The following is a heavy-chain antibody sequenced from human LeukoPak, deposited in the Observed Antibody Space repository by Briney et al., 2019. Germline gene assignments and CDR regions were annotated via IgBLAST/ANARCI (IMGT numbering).Heavy chain of an antibody. Sequence: GGSVRLSCTASGFTFSSYSINWVGQAPGKGLEWVSSISSSSAYIYSADSMKGRFTISRANAKSSLFLQMNCLRAEDTAVYYCARAGHSDYKSGGDYWGQGTLVTVPS. CDR1: GFTFSSYS. CDR2: ISSSSAYI. V-gene: IGHV3-21*01. J-gene: IGHJ4*02. D-gene: IGHD5-12*01. CDR3: ARAGHSDYKSGGDY.